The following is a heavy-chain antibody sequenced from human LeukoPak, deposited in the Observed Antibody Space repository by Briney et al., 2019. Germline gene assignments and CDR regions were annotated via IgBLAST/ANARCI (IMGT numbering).Heavy chain of an antibody. V-gene: IGHV1-69*01. Sequence: GASVKVSCKAFGGTFSSLTISWVRQAPGQGLEWMGGIIPIFNTPHYAQTFQGRVTITADASTSTAYMELNSLRSEDTAVYYCARDEQDSSSWYARWFDPWGQGTLVTVSS. CDR2: IIPIFNTP. CDR1: GGTFSSLT. CDR3: ARDEQDSSSWYARWFDP. D-gene: IGHD6-13*01. J-gene: IGHJ5*02.